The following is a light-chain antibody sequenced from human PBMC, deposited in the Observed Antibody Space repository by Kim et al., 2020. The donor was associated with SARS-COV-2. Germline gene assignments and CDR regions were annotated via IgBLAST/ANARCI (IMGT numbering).Light chain of an antibody. CDR1: QSVSSNY. Sequence: PPGERATLSCRASQSVSSNYLAWYQQKPGQAPRLLIYAASSRATGIPDRFSGSGSGTDFTLTISRLEPEDFAVYYCQQYGSSPQTFGGGTKVDIK. CDR3: QQYGSSPQT. CDR2: AAS. J-gene: IGKJ4*01. V-gene: IGKV3-20*01.